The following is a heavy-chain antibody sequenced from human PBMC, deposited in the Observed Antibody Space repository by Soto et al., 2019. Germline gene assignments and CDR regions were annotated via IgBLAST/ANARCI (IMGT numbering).Heavy chain of an antibody. CDR3: ARVAADKNYYDSSGYYPRDAFDI. CDR2: IYHSGST. CDR1: GGSISSGGYS. J-gene: IGHJ3*02. V-gene: IGHV4-30-2*01. Sequence: PSETLSLTCAVSGGSISSGGYSWSWIRQPPGKGLEWIGYIYHSGSTYYNPSLKSRVTISVDRSKNQFSLKLSSVTAADTAVYYCARVAADKNYYDSSGYYPRDAFDIWGQGTMVTVSS. D-gene: IGHD3-22*01.